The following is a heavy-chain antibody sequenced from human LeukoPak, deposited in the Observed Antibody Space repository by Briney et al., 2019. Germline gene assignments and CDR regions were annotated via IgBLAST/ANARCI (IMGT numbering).Heavy chain of an antibody. CDR2: IKQDGSEK. CDR3: ARGSSWYYFDY. D-gene: IGHD6-13*01. CDR1: GFTFSSYW. V-gene: IGHV3-7*04. Sequence: GGSLRLSCAASGFTFSSYWMSWVRQAPGKGLEWVANIKQDGSEKYYVDSMKGRFTISRDNAKNSLYLQMYSLRAEDTAVYYCARGSSWYYFDYWGQGTLVTVSS. J-gene: IGHJ4*02.